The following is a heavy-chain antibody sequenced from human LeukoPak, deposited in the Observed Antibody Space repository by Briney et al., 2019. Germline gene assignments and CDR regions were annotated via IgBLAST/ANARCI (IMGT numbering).Heavy chain of an antibody. D-gene: IGHD3-10*01. CDR3: ARDGPDYYGSGSFDY. CDR1: GDSISSPAYF. J-gene: IGHJ4*02. V-gene: IGHV4-39*07. CDR2: ISYSGNT. Sequence: SETLSLTCSVSGDSISSPAYFWGWIRQPPGKGLGWIGTISYSGNTYYNPSLKSRVTISVDRSKNQFSLKLSSVTAADTAVYYCARDGPDYYGSGSFDYWGQGTLVTVSS.